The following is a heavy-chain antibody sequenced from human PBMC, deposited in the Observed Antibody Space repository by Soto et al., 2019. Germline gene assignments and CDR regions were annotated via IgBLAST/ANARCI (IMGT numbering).Heavy chain of an antibody. J-gene: IGHJ4*02. D-gene: IGHD5-12*01. V-gene: IGHV4-31*03. CDR2: IYYSGST. CDR3: ARDNRGYSGYDYGGLFDY. Sequence: QVQLQESGPGLVKPSQTLSLTCTVSGGSISSGGYYWSWIRQHPGKGLEWIGYIYYSGSTYYNPSLKSRVTISVDTSKNQFSLKLSSVTAADTAVYYCARDNRGYSGYDYGGLFDYWGQGTLVTVSS. CDR1: GGSISSGGYY.